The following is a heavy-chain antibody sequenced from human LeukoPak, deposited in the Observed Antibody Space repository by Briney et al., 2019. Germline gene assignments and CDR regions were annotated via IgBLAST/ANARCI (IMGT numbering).Heavy chain of an antibody. CDR2: IIPIFGTA. CDR1: GGTFSSYA. Sequence: ASVKVSCKASGGTFSSYAISWVRQAPGQGLEWMGGIIPIFGTANYAQKFQGRVTITADESTSTAYMELSSLRSEDTAVYYCARNERFHYYYGMDVWAKGPRSPSP. CDR3: ARNERFHYYYGMDV. V-gene: IGHV1-69*01. J-gene: IGHJ6*02. D-gene: IGHD1-1*01.